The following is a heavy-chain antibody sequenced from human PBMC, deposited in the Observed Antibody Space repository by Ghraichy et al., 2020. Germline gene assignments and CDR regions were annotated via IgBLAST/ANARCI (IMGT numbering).Heavy chain of an antibody. CDR1: GGSISSNY. CDR2: IYSSGST. J-gene: IGHJ6*02. V-gene: IGHV4-4*09. D-gene: IGHD5-18*01. CDR3: ARSLSGGYNYGLMDV. Sequence: SETLSLTCTVSGGSISSNYWSWIRQPPGKGLEWIGYIYSSGSTNYNPPLKSRVTISVDTSKNQVSLKLNSVTAADTAVYYCARSLSGGYNYGLMDVWGQGTTVTVSS.